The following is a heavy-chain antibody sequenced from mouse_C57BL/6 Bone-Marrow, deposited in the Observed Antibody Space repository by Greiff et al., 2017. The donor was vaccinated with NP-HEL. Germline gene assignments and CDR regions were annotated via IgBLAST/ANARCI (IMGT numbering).Heavy chain of an antibody. CDR2: IHPNSSST. D-gene: IGHD2-4*01. CDR1: GYTFTSYW. Sequence: QVQLKQPGAELVKPGASVKLSCKASGYTFTSYWMHWVKQRPGQGLEWIGMIHPNSSSTNYNEKFTSTATLTVDKSSSTAYMQLSSLTSEDSAVYYCARMELYYDYGFDYWCQGTTLTVSS. CDR3: ARMELYYDYGFDY. J-gene: IGHJ2*01. V-gene: IGHV1-64*01.